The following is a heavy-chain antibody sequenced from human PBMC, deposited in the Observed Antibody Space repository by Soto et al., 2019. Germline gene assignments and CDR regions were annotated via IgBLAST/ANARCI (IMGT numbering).Heavy chain of an antibody. CDR3: AREKGGSYHDY. V-gene: IGHV4-30-4*01. Sequence: QVQLQESGPGLVKPSQTLSLTCTVSGGSISSGDHYWSWIRQPPGKGLEWIGYIYYNGNSYYNPFVKSRITIAVDTSKNQFSLKLSYVTAADTAVYYCAREKGGSYHDYWGQGTLVTVSS. CDR1: GGSISSGDHY. CDR2: IYYNGNS. J-gene: IGHJ4*02. D-gene: IGHD1-26*01.